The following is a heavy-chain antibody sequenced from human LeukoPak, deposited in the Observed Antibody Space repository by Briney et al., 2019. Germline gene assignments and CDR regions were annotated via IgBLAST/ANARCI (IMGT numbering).Heavy chain of an antibody. CDR2: IYYSGST. V-gene: IGHV4-61*01. CDR1: GGSVSSGSYY. D-gene: IGHD2-15*01. CDR3: AIPTGNYYWDFDY. J-gene: IGHJ4*02. Sequence: KTSETLSLTCTVSGGSVSSGSYYWSWIRQPPGKGLEWIGYIYYSGSTNYNPSLKSRVTISVDTSKNQFSLKLTSVTAADTAVYYCAIPTGNYYWDFDYWGQGMLVTVSS.